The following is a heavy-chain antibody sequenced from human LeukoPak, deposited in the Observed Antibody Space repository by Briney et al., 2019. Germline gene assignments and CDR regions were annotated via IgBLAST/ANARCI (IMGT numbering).Heavy chain of an antibody. J-gene: IGHJ4*02. CDR3: AREGTYCSRTSCYDSFLDY. V-gene: IGHV4-4*07. CDR1: GDSIRSYY. CDR2: IYTSGST. Sequence: SETQSLTCTVSGDSIRSYYWSWIRQPAGKGLEWIGRIYTSGSTNYNPSLKSRVTMSVDTSKNQFSLRLSSVTAADTAVYYCAREGTYCSRTSCYDSFLDYWGQETLVTVSS. D-gene: IGHD2-2*01.